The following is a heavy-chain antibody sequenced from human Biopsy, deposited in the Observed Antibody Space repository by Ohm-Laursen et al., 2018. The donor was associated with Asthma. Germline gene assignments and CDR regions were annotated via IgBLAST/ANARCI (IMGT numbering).Heavy chain of an antibody. V-gene: IGHV4-31*03. CDR2: INYSGST. Sequence: SQTLSLTCPVPGGSLSSGPYYWSWVRQHPGKGLEWIGYINYSGSTFYSPSLESRVTVSVDTSKNQFSLKLSSVTAADTAVYYCARDLSGYCTSSACYGFDSWGQGTLVTVSS. CDR3: ARDLSGYCTSSACYGFDS. D-gene: IGHD2-8*01. J-gene: IGHJ5*01. CDR1: GGSLSSGPYY.